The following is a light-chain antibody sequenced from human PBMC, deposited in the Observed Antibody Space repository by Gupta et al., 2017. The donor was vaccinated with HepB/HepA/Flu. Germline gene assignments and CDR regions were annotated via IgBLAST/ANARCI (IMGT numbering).Light chain of an antibody. CDR2: STT. CDR3: VLYMGSGMVV. J-gene: IGLJ2*01. Sequence: QTVVTQEPSFSVSPGGTVTLTCGLSSGSVSTSYYPVWYQQTPGQAPRTLIYSTTTRSSGVPDRFSGSILGNKAALTITGAQADDESDYVCVLYMGSGMVVFGGGTKLTVL. CDR1: SGSVSTSYY. V-gene: IGLV8-61*01.